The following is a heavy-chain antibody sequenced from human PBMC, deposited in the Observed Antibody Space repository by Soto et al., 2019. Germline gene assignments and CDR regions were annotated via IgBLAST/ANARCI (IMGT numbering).Heavy chain of an antibody. J-gene: IGHJ4*02. CDR1: GGSFSGYY. D-gene: IGHD5-12*01. CDR2: INHSGST. V-gene: IGHV4-34*01. CDR3: EKGRGYFDY. Sequence: QVQLQQWGAGLLKPSETLSLTCAVYGGSFSGYYWCWIRQPPGTGREWIGEINHSGSTNYNPSLKSRVTISVDPFKITFSLKLSAVTAADTAVYDCEKGRGYFDYWGQGTLVTVSS.